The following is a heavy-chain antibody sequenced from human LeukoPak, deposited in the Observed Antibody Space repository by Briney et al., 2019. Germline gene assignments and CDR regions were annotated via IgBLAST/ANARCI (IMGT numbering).Heavy chain of an antibody. J-gene: IGHJ4*02. CDR2: IFHSGST. Sequence: SETLSLTCAVSGGLISSSNWWSWVRQAPGKGLEWIGEIFHSGSTNYNPSLKSRVTISVDKSKNQFSLNLSSVTAADTAVYYCARWVRGVSNFDYWGQGTLVTVSS. CDR1: GGLISSSNW. D-gene: IGHD3-10*01. V-gene: IGHV4-4*02. CDR3: ARWVRGVSNFDY.